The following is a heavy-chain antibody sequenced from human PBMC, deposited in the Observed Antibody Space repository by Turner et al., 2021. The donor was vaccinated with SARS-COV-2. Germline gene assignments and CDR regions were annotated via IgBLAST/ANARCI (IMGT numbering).Heavy chain of an antibody. J-gene: IGHJ4*02. V-gene: IGHV3-33*02. Sequence: VPLVESGGGVVQPGPSISLSCSASGFDLHHYGIQWFRQAPGKRLEWVAHISPGGGERYYPDSVKGRFTISRDDSRNTVFLQMNTLTAGDTAVYYCARDSDGSGCLSSLDVWGQGTLVTVSS. D-gene: IGHD3-22*01. CDR1: GFDLHHYG. CDR2: ISPGGGER. CDR3: ARDSDGSGCLSSLDV.